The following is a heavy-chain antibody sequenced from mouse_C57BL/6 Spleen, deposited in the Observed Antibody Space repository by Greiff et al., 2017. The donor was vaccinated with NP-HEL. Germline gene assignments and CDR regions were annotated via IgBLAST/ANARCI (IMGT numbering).Heavy chain of an antibody. V-gene: IGHV1-66*01. Sequence: QVQLQQSGPELVKPGASVKISCKASGYSFTSYYIHWVKQRPGQGLEWIGWIYPGSGNTKYNEKFKGKATLTADTSSSTAYMQLSSLTSEDSAVYYCARDSNHGRWFAYWGQGTLVTVSA. J-gene: IGHJ3*01. CDR1: GYSFTSYY. CDR3: ARDSNHGRWFAY. D-gene: IGHD2-5*01. CDR2: IYPGSGNT.